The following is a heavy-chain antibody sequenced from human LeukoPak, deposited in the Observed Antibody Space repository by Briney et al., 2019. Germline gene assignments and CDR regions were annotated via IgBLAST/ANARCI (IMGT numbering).Heavy chain of an antibody. CDR3: ARSYAHDY. V-gene: IGHV4-39*01. Sequence: SETLSLTCTVSGGSISSTSYYWGWIRQPPGKGLEWIGTINYSGSTYYNPSLKSRVTISVDTSKNQISLKLNSVTAADTAMYYCARSYAHDYWGQGTLVTVSS. CDR1: GGSISSTSYY. J-gene: IGHJ4*02. CDR2: INYSGST. D-gene: IGHD2-2*01.